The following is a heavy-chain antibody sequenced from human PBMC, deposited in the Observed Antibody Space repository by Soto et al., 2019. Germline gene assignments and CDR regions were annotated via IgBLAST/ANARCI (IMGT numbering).Heavy chain of an antibody. CDR2: TRNKANSYTT. Sequence: EVELVESGGGLVQPGGSLRLSCAASGFTFSDHYMDWVRQAPGKGLKWVGRTRNKANSYTTEYAASVKGRFTISRDDSKDSLYVQMNSLRTDDTAVYYCVRVRGGGTYHFDYWGQGTLVTVSS. V-gene: IGHV3-72*01. J-gene: IGHJ4*02. CDR1: GFTFSDHY. D-gene: IGHD3-10*01. CDR3: VRVRGGGTYHFDY.